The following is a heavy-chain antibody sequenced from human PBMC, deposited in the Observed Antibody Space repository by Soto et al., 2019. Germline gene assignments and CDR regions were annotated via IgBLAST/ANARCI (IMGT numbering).Heavy chain of an antibody. V-gene: IGHV3-7*01. CDR3: ARDSSGWYHYYYGMDV. D-gene: IGHD6-19*01. J-gene: IGHJ6*02. CDR2: IKQDGSEK. CDR1: GFTFSSYW. Sequence: LSCAASGFTFSSYWRSWVRQAPGKGLEWVANIKQDGSEKYYVDSVKGRFTISRDNAKNSLYLQMNSLRAEDTAVYYCARDSSGWYHYYYGMDVWGQGTTVTVSS.